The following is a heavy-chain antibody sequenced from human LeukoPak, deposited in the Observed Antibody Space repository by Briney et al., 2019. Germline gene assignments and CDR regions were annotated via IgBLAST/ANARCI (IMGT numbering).Heavy chain of an antibody. CDR3: AYGKYYFDY. CDR2: IYPGDSDT. Sequence: GESLKISCKGSGYRFTSNWIAWVRQMPGKGLEWMGIIYPGDSDTRYSPSFQGQVTISADKSISTAYLQWSSLRASDTAIYFCAYGKYYFDYWGQGTLVTVSP. J-gene: IGHJ4*02. CDR1: GYRFTSNW. D-gene: IGHD3-16*01. V-gene: IGHV5-51*01.